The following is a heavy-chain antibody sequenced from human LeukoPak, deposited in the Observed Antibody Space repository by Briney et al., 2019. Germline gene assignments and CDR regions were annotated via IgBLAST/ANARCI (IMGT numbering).Heavy chain of an antibody. CDR1: GGSSSGYY. D-gene: IGHD2-15*01. CDR3: ARRPKRVVAATPRAFDI. Sequence: SETLSLTCAVYGGSSSGYYWSWLRQPPGKGLEWIGEINHSGSTNYNPSLKSRVTISVDTSKNQFSLKLSSVTAADTAVYYCARRPKRVVAATPRAFDIWGQGTMVTVSS. CDR2: INHSGST. V-gene: IGHV4-34*01. J-gene: IGHJ3*02.